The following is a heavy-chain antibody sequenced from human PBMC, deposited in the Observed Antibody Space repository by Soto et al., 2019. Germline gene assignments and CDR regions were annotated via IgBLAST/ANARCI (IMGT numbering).Heavy chain of an antibody. CDR3: ARDLEVVATANTDY. CDR2: ISAYNGNT. CDR1: GYTFTSYG. Sequence: ASVKVSCQASGYTFTSYGISWVRQAPGQGLEWMGWISAYNGNTNYAQKLQGRVTMTTDTSTSTAYMELRSLRSDDTAVYYCARDLEVVATANTDYWGQGTLVTVSS. D-gene: IGHD5-12*01. V-gene: IGHV1-18*01. J-gene: IGHJ4*02.